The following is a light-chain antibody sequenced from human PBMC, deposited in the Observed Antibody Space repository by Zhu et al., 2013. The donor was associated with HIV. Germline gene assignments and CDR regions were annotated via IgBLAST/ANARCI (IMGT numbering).Light chain of an antibody. Sequence: DIVMTQSPEYLAVSLGERATINCRSSQNLLFSANDKNYLAWYQQKPGQPPKLLIYWASTRESGVPDRFSGSGVWGRFHSHHQQPAGLKIVAVYYCQQYYTTPVTFGPGTKVEI. CDR3: QQYYTTPVT. CDR1: QNLLFSANDKNY. CDR2: WAS. J-gene: IGKJ3*01. V-gene: IGKV4-1*01.